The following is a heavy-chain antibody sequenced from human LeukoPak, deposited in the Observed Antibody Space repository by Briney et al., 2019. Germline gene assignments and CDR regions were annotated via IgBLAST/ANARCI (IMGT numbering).Heavy chain of an antibody. D-gene: IGHD3-9*01. CDR1: GFTLSSYA. CDR3: AKDRSFSRYFDWLLADAFDI. V-gene: IGHV3-23*01. J-gene: IGHJ3*02. Sequence: QAGGSLRLSCAASGFTLSSYAMSWVRQAPGKGLEWVSAISGSGGSTYYADSVKGRFTISRDNSKNTLYLQMNSLRAEDTAVYYCAKDRSFSRYFDWLLADAFDIWGQGTMVTVSS. CDR2: ISGSGGST.